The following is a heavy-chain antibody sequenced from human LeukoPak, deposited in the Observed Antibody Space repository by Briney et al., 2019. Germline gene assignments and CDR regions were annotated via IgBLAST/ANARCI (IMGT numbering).Heavy chain of an antibody. CDR3: ARADRRGFYGSGSYYFDY. CDR2: MNPNSGNT. J-gene: IGHJ4*02. CDR1: GYTFTSYD. Sequence: APVKVSCKASGYTFTSYDINWVRQATGQGLEWMGWMNPNSGNTGYAQKFQGRVTMTRNTSISTAYMELSSLRSEDTAVYYCARADRRGFYGSGSYYFDYWGQGTLVTVSS. D-gene: IGHD3-10*01. V-gene: IGHV1-8*01.